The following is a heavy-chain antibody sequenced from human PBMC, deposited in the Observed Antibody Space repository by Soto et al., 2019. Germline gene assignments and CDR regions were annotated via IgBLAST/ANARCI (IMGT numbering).Heavy chain of an antibody. D-gene: IGHD2-2*01. CDR3: ARQERLGYCSSTSCYRRAFDI. J-gene: IGHJ3*02. CDR1: GVTFSSYA. Sequence: ASVKVSCKASGVTFSSYAISWVRQAPGQGLEWMGGIIPIFGTANYAQKFQGRVTITADKSTSTAYMELSSLRSEDTAVYYCARQERLGYCSSTSCYRRAFDIWGQGTMVTVSS. CDR2: IIPIFGTA. V-gene: IGHV1-69*06.